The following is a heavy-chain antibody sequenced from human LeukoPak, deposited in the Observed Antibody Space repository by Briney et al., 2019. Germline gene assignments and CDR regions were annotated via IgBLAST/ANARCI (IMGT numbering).Heavy chain of an antibody. J-gene: IGHJ4*02. CDR2: MNPNSGDT. CDR1: GYTFTSYD. CDR3: ARGRRYSGYDAFGY. Sequence: DSVKVSCKASGYTFTSYDISWVRQATGQGLEWMGWMNPNSGDTGYAQKFQGRVTMTRNTSISTAYMELSSLRSEDTAVYYCARGRRYSGYDAFGYWGQGTLVTVSS. V-gene: IGHV1-8*01. D-gene: IGHD5-12*01.